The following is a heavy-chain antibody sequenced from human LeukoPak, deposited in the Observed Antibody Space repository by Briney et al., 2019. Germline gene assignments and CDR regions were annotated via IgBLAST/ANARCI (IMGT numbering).Heavy chain of an antibody. CDR3: AREWLRAYYYDSSDYNTEIDY. J-gene: IGHJ4*02. D-gene: IGHD3-22*01. Sequence: GASVKVSCKASGYTFTGYYMHWVRQAPGQGLEWMGRINPNSGGTNYAQKFQGRVTMTRDTSISTAYMELSRLRSDDTAVYYCAREWLRAYYYDSSDYNTEIDYWGQGTLVTVSS. CDR1: GYTFTGYY. V-gene: IGHV1-2*06. CDR2: INPNSGGT.